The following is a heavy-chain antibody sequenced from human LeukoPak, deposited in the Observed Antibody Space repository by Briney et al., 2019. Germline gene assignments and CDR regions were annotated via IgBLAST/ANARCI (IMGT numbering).Heavy chain of an antibody. J-gene: IGHJ4*02. D-gene: IGHD2-15*01. CDR2: IHYSGDI. Sequence: SETLSLTCTVSGASISTSYWYWIRQPPGKGLEWIGYIHYSGDINYNPSLKSRVTISAYTSKNQLSLKLSSVTAADTAVYYCARVGCSGGSCYPDYWGQGTLVSVSS. V-gene: IGHV4-59*01. CDR3: ARVGCSGGSCYPDY. CDR1: GASISTSY.